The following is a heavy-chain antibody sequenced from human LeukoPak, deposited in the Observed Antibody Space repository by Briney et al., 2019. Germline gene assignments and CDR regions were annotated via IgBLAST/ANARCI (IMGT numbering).Heavy chain of an antibody. V-gene: IGHV3-30*18. Sequence: GGSLRLSCAASGFTFSSYGMHWVRQVPGKGLEWVAVISYDGSNKYYADSVKGRFTISRDNSKNTLYLQMNSLRAEDTAVYYCAKDRGSSWTGFFDYWGQGTLVTVSS. CDR3: AKDRGSSWTGFFDY. CDR2: ISYDGSNK. CDR1: GFTFSSYG. D-gene: IGHD6-13*01. J-gene: IGHJ4*02.